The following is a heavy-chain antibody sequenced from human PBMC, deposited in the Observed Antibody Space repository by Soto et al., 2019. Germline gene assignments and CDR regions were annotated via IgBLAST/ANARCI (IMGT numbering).Heavy chain of an antibody. V-gene: IGHV3-33*01. CDR1: GFTFSSYG. CDR2: IWYDGSNK. J-gene: IGHJ6*01. Sequence: QVQLVESGGGVVQPGRSLRLSCAASGFTFSSYGMHWVRQAPGKGLEWVAVIWYDGSNKYYADSVKGRFTISRDNSKNTLYLQMNSLRAEDTAVYYCAREDFWSGYYTFGYYYYYGMDVW. D-gene: IGHD3-3*01. CDR3: AREDFWSGYYTFGYYYYYGMDV.